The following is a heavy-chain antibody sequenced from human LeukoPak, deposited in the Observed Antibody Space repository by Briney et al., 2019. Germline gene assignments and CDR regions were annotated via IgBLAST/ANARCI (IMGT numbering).Heavy chain of an antibody. V-gene: IGHV3-74*01. Sequence: RPGGSLRLSCAASGFTFSNYWMPWVRQTPGKGLVWVSRLNSDGTTIGYADSVKGRFTISRDNAKSTLFLQMNSLKVEDTGVYYCARAARRSSSGWYAFGSWGQGTLVTVSS. CDR1: GFTFSNYW. J-gene: IGHJ4*02. D-gene: IGHD6-19*01. CDR2: LNSDGTTI. CDR3: ARAARRSSSGWYAFGS.